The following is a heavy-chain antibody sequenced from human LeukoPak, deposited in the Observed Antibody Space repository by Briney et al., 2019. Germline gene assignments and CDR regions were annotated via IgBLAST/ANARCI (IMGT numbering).Heavy chain of an antibody. J-gene: IGHJ6*03. CDR2: ISGSGGST. D-gene: IGHD3-10*01. CDR3: AKGYVDRGDPHMGV. CDR1: GFTFSSYA. V-gene: IGHV3-23*01. Sequence: GGSLRLSCAASGFTFSSYAMSWVRQAPGKGLEWVSAISGSGGSTYYADSVKGRFTISRDNSKNTLYLQMNSLRAEDTAVYYCAKGYVDRGDPHMGVWGKGTTVTVSS.